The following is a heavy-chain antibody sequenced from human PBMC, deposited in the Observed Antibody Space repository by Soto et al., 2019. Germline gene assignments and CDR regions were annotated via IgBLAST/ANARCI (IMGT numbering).Heavy chain of an antibody. J-gene: IGHJ6*02. CDR1: GFTFSSYG. D-gene: IGHD6-13*01. CDR2: ISYDGSNK. Sequence: GGSLRLSCAASGFTFSSYGMHWVRQAPGKGLEWVAVISYDGSNKYYADSVKGRFTISRGNSKNTLYLQMNSLRAEDTAVYYCAKLGYSSSWYLGMDVWGQGTTVTVSS. V-gene: IGHV3-30*18. CDR3: AKLGYSSSWYLGMDV.